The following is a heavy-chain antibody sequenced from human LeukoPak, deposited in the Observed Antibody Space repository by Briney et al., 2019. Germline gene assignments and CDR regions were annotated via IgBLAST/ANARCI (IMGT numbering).Heavy chain of an antibody. D-gene: IGHD3-10*01. CDR3: ASSYSGYYYYGMDV. CDR1: GYTFTSYD. J-gene: IGHJ6*04. CDR2: IIPIFGTA. V-gene: IGHV1-69*13. Sequence: SVKVSCKASGYTFTSYDISWVRQAPGQGLEWMGGIIPIFGTANYAQKFQGRVTITADESTSTAYMELSSLRSEDTAVYYCASSYSGYYYYGMDVWGKGTTVTVSS.